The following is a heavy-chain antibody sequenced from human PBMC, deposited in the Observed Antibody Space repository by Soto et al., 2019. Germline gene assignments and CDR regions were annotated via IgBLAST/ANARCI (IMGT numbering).Heavy chain of an antibody. V-gene: IGHV3-23*01. Sequence: EVQLLESGGGLVQPGGSLRLSCAASGFTFSSYAMSWVRQAPGKGLEWVSAISGSGGSTYYADSVKGRFTISRDNSKNPLYLQMNSLIAEDTAVYYCANEPGIAAAVPPSLFNRPWGQGTLVTVSS. CDR2: ISGSGGST. J-gene: IGHJ5*02. CDR1: GFTFSSYA. D-gene: IGHD6-13*01. CDR3: ANEPGIAAAVPPSLFNRP.